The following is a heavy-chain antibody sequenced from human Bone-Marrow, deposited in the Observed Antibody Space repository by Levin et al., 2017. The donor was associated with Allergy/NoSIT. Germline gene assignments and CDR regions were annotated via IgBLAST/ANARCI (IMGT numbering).Heavy chain of an antibody. Sequence: LSLTCAASGFTFSSSSMSWVRPAPGRGLEWVSSISSNAISTWYADSVKGRFTISRDNSKNTVSLQMNSLRAEDTAMYYCARTPGYYDFGGQGTLVTVSS. J-gene: IGHJ4*02. CDR1: GFTFSSSS. V-gene: IGHV3-23*01. D-gene: IGHD3-9*01. CDR3: ARTPGYYDF. CDR2: ISSNAIST.